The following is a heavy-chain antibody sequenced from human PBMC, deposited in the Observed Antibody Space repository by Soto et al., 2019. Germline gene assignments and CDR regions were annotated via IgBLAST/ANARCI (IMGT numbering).Heavy chain of an antibody. D-gene: IGHD3-9*01. CDR2: IYYSGST. V-gene: IGHV4-31*02. CDR1: GGSISSGGYY. J-gene: IGHJ5*02. Sequence: LCGGSISSGGYYWSWIRQHPGKGLEWIGYIYYSGSTYYNPSLKSRVTISVDTSKNQFSLKLSSVTAADTAVYYCARESSYDILAGGGNWFDPWGQGTLVTVSS. CDR3: ARESSYDILAGGGNWFDP.